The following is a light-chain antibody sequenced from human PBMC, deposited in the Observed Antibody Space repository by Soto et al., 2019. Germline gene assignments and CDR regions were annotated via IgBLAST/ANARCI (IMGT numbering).Light chain of an antibody. J-gene: IGLJ3*02. CDR2: SDD. CDR1: SSNIGSNT. V-gene: IGLV1-44*01. Sequence: QSVLTQPPSASGTPGQRVTISCSGSSSNIGSNTVNWYQQLPGTAPKLLIYSDDQRPSGVPDRISGSKSDTSASLAISGLQSEDEADYYCAAWDDSLNGWVFGGGTKLTVL. CDR3: AAWDDSLNGWV.